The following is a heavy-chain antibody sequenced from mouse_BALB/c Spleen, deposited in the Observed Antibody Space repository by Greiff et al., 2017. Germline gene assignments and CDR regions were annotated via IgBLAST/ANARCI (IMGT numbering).Heavy chain of an antibody. CDR3: ARKGSTVVAHFDY. V-gene: IGHV3-2*02. J-gene: IGHJ2*01. CDR2: ISYSGST. CDR1: GYSITSDYA. D-gene: IGHD1-1*01. Sequence: EVHLVESGPGLVKPSQSLSLTCTVTGYSITSDYAWNWIRQFPGNKLEWMGYISYSGSTSYNPSLKSRISITRDTSKNQFFLQLNSVTTEDTATYYCARKGSTVVAHFDYWGQGTTLTVSS.